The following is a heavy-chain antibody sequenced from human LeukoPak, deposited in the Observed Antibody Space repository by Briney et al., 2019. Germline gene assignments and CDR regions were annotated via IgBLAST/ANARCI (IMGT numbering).Heavy chain of an antibody. CDR2: IYYSGST. V-gene: IGHV4-59*01. D-gene: IGHD6-13*01. CDR3: ARRSRGNIAANSYYFDY. CDR1: GGSISSYY. J-gene: IGHJ4*02. Sequence: SETLSLTCTVPGGSISSYYWSWIRQPPGKGLEWIGYIYYSGSTNYNPSLKSRVTISVDTSKNQFSLKLSSVTAADTAVYYCARRSRGNIAANSYYFDYWGQGTLVTVSS.